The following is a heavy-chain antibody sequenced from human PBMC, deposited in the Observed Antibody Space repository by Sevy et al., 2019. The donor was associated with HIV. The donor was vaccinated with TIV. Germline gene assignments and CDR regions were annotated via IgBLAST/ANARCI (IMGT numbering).Heavy chain of an antibody. CDR1: GFTFSSYD. V-gene: IGHV3-13*05. CDR2: IGTAGDP. D-gene: IGHD3-22*01. J-gene: IGHJ4*02. CDR3: ARVSVATGIVVVITRRVYYFDY. Sequence: GGSLRLSCAASGFTFSSYDMHWVRQATGKGLEWVSAIGTAGDPYYPGSVKGRFTISRENAKNSLYLQMNSLRAGDTAVYYCARVSVATGIVVVITRRVYYFDYWGQRTLVTVSS.